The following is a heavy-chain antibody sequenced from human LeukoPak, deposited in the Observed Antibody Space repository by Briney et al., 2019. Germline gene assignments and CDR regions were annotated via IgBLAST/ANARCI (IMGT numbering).Heavy chain of an antibody. CDR3: ARGARQQLPHYFDY. CDR2: IYYSGST. CDR1: GGSISSYY. V-gene: IGHV4-59*01. D-gene: IGHD6-13*01. Sequence: SETLSLTCTVSGGSISSYYWSWIRQPPGKGLEWIGYIYYSGSTNYNPSLKSRVTISVDTSKNQFSLKLSSVTAADTAVYYCARGARQQLPHYFDYWGQGTLVTVS. J-gene: IGHJ4*02.